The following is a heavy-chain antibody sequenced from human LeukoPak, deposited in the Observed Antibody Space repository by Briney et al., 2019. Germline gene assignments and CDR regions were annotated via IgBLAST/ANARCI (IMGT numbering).Heavy chain of an antibody. V-gene: IGHV1-2*06. J-gene: IGHJ4*02. CDR2: INPNSGGT. CDR3: ARDLRGYSYGYAY. CDR1: GYTFTGYY. D-gene: IGHD5-18*01. Sequence: ASVKVSCKASGYTFTGYYMHWVRQAPGQGLEWMGRINPNSGGTNYAQKFQGRVTMTRDTSISTAYMELSRLRSDDMAVYYCARDLRGYSYGYAYWGQGTLVTVSS.